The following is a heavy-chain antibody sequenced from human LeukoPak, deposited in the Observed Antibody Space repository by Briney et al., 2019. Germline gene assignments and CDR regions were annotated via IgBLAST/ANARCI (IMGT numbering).Heavy chain of an antibody. CDR1: GDSVSSNSSA. J-gene: IGHJ4*02. Sequence: SQTLSLTCAISGDSVSSNSSAWNWIRQSPSRGLEWLGRTYYRSKKYNDYAVSVKSRRTINPDTSKTQFSLQLNSVTPEETAVSYCSRAHIQGYSSGRPFDYWGQGALVTVSS. D-gene: IGHD6-19*01. CDR3: SRAHIQGYSSGRPFDY. CDR2: TYYRSKKYN. V-gene: IGHV6-1*01.